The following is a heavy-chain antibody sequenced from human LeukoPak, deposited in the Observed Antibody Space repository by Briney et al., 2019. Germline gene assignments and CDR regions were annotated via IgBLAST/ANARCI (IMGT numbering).Heavy chain of an antibody. V-gene: IGHV1-2*02. J-gene: IGHJ4*02. D-gene: IGHD2-21*02. CDR3: ARAGQHIVVVTAILY. CDR2: INPNSGGT. CDR1: GYTFTSNY. Sequence: ASVKLSCKAFGYTFTSNYMHWVRQAPGQGLEWRGWINPNSGGTKYAQKFQGSVTMTRDTSISTAYMELSRLRSDDTAVYYCARAGQHIVVVTAILYWGQGTLVTVSS.